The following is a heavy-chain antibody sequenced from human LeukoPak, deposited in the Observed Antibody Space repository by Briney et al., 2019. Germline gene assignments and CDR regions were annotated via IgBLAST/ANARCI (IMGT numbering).Heavy chain of an antibody. Sequence: GSLRLSCAASGFTFSSYEMNWVRQAPGKGLEWVSYISSSGSTIYYADSVKGRSTISRDNAKNSLYLQMNSLRAEDTAVYYCAELGITMIGGVWGKGTTVTISS. CDR3: AELGITMIGGV. CDR2: ISSSGSTI. V-gene: IGHV3-48*03. CDR1: GFTFSSYE. J-gene: IGHJ6*04. D-gene: IGHD3-10*02.